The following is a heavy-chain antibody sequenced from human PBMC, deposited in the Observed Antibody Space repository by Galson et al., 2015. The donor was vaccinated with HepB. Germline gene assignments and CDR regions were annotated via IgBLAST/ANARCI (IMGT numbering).Heavy chain of an antibody. V-gene: IGHV7-4-1*02. D-gene: IGHD3-9*01. Sequence: SCKASGYTFTRYAMNWVRQAPGQGLEWMGWINTNTGNPTYAQGFTGRFVLSLETSASTAYLQISSLKAEDTAVYYCARGSHYEILNGNPPDYWGQGTLVTVSS. CDR1: GYTFTRYA. CDR3: ARGSHYEILNGNPPDY. J-gene: IGHJ4*02. CDR2: INTNTGNP.